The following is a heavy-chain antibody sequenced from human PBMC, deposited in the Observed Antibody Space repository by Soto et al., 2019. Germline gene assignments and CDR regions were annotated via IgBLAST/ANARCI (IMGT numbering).Heavy chain of an antibody. CDR1: GFTFRSYG. D-gene: IGHD6-19*01. Sequence: QVQLVESGGGVVQPGRSLRLSCAASGFTFRSYGVHWVRQAPGKGLEGVAVISYDGSNKFYADSVKGRFTISRDNSKNTMYLQVNSLRAEDTAMYYCAKDYGSGWTLGDLWGQGTLVTVS. CDR3: AKDYGSGWTLGDL. V-gene: IGHV3-30*18. CDR2: ISYDGSNK. J-gene: IGHJ5*02.